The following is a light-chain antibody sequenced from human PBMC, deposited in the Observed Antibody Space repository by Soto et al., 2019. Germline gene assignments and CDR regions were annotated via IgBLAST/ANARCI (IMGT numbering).Light chain of an antibody. CDR1: QSVSDK. CDR2: HAS. J-gene: IGKJ1*01. CDR3: QQYNNWPPCT. V-gene: IGKV3-15*01. Sequence: EVVMTQSPATLSVSPGERATLSCRASQSVSDKLAWYQQKPGQAPRLLIYHASTRATGIPARFSGSGSGTEFTLTISSLQPEDFAIYYCQQYNNWPPCTFGQGTKVDI.